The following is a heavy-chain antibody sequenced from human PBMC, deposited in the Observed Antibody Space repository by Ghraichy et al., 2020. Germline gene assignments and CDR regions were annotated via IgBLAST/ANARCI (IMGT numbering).Heavy chain of an antibody. CDR2: INPNSGGT. CDR1: GYTFTGYY. D-gene: IGHD3-22*01. CDR3: ARAPVLATNYYDSSGSQPINAFDI. Sequence: ASVKVSCKASGYTFTGYYMHWVRQAPGQGLEWMGWINPNSGGTNYAQKFQGWVTMTRDTSISTAYMELSRLRSDDTAVYYCARAPVLATNYYDSSGSQPINAFDIWGQGTMVTVSS. V-gene: IGHV1-2*04. J-gene: IGHJ3*02.